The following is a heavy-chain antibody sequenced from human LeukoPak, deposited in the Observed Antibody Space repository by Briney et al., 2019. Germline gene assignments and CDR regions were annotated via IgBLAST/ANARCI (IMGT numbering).Heavy chain of an antibody. CDR3: ARDVYGDYAIDY. J-gene: IGHJ4*02. V-gene: IGHV3-48*04. CDR2: ISGTSSPR. D-gene: IGHD4-17*01. Sequence: PGGSLRLSCATYGITFTNAWMSWVRQAPGKGLEWVSYISGTSSPRYYADSVKGRFTITRDNAKNSLYLQMNSLRAEDTAVYYCARDVYGDYAIDYWGQGTLVTVSS. CDR1: GITFTNAW.